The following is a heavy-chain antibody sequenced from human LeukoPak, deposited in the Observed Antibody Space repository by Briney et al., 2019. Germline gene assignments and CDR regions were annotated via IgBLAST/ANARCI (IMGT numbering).Heavy chain of an antibody. J-gene: IGHJ4*02. CDR2: INHSGST. CDR3: ARVHCSSTSCYRPRGYFDY. Sequence: SETLPLTCAVYGGSFSGYYWSWIRQPPGKGLEWIGEINHSGSTNYNPSLKSRVTISVDTSKNQFSLKLSSVTAADTAVYYCARVHCSSTSCYRPRGYFDYWGQGTLVTVSS. D-gene: IGHD2-2*01. V-gene: IGHV4-34*01. CDR1: GGSFSGYY.